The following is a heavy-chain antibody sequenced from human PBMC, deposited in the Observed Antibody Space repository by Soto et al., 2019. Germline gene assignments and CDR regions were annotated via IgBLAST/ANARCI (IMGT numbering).Heavy chain of an antibody. V-gene: IGHV3-21*01. CDR2: ISGTSNYI. D-gene: IGHD3-10*01. CDR3: ARLWFGENYYFDY. J-gene: IGHJ4*02. CDR1: GFTFNSYS. Sequence: EVQLVESGGGLVKPGGSLRLSCAASGFTFNSYSMNWVRQAPGKGLEWLSSISGTSNYIYYADSVKGRFTISRDNAKNSLYLQMNSLRAEDTAVYYCARLWFGENYYFDYWGQGTLVTVSS.